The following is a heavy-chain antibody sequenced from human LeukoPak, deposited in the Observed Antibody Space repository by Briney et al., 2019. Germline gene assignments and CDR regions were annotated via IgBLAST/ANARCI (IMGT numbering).Heavy chain of an antibody. CDR2: ISPGSGST. Sequence: PGGSLRLSCAAAGFTCSNYAMNWGRRAPGKGVQWVSAISPGSGSTYYADSVKGRFTISRDNSKNPLYLEMNSLRAEDTAVFYCATAVNRDGSGWYWYFDLWGRGTLVTVSS. CDR3: ATAVNRDGSGWYWYFDL. V-gene: IGHV3-23*01. J-gene: IGHJ2*01. CDR1: GFTCSNYA. D-gene: IGHD6-19*01.